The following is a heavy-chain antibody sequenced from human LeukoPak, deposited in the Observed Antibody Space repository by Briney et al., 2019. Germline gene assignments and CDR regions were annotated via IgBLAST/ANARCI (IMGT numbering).Heavy chain of an antibody. CDR2: INPSGGST. CDR3: ARTRGYYFDY. Sequence: ASVKVSCKASGYSFTNYYMHWVRQAPGQGLEWMGMINPSGGSTTYAQKFQGRVTMTRDMSTSTVYMELSSLTSEDTAVYYCARTRGYYFDYWGQGALVTVSS. J-gene: IGHJ4*02. V-gene: IGHV1-46*01. CDR1: GYSFTNYY.